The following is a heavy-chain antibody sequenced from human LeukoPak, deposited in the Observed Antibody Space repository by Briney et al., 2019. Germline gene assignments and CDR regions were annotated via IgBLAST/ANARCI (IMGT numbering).Heavy chain of an antibody. Sequence: SVKVSCKASGGTFRAYAITWLRQAPGQGLEWIGGVIPFFGSPNYAQKFQGRVTITTDGSTSTAYMELGSLRSDDTAVYYCARSTTLVATGDYWGQGTLVSVSS. J-gene: IGHJ4*02. V-gene: IGHV1-69*05. CDR2: VIPFFGSP. CDR1: GGTFRAYA. D-gene: IGHD2-8*02. CDR3: ARSTTLVATGDY.